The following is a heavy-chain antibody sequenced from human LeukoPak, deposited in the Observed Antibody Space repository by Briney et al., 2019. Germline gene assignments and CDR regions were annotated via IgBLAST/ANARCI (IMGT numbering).Heavy chain of an antibody. CDR2: INTNSGGT. V-gene: IGHV1-2*02. CDR3: ASGYCSITSCDGAFDI. CDR1: GYTFTGYY. D-gene: IGHD2-2*01. J-gene: IGHJ3*02. Sequence: ASVKVSCKASGYTFTGYYIHWIRQAPGQGLEWMGWINTNSGGTNFAQTFQGRVSMTRDTSNSTAYTELSRLRSDDTAVYYCASGYCSITSCDGAFDIWGQGTTDTVSS.